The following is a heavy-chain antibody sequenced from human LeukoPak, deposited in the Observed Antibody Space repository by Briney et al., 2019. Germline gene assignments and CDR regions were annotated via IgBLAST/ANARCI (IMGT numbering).Heavy chain of an antibody. J-gene: IGHJ4*02. CDR2: ISGSGGIT. CDR3: AKTRIAARPHFDY. D-gene: IGHD6-6*01. CDR1: GFTFRDAG. V-gene: IGHV3-23*01. Sequence: PGGSLRLSCAASGFTFRDAGMSWVRQAPGKGLEWVSTISGSGGITNYADSVKGRFTITRDNSENTLYLQMNSLRAEDTAVYYCAKTRIAARPHFDYWGQGTLVTVSS.